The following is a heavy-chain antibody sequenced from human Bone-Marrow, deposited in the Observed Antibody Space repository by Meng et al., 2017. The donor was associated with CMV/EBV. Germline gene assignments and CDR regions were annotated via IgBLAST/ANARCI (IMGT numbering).Heavy chain of an antibody. Sequence: SLKISCAASGFTSDDYAMHWVRQAPGKGLEWVSGISWNSGSIGYADSVKGRFTISRDNAKNSLYLQMNSLRSDDTAVYYCARAARYYYGMDVWGQGTTVTVSS. CDR1: GFTSDDYA. J-gene: IGHJ6*02. CDR2: ISWNSGSI. CDR3: ARAARYYYGMDV. V-gene: IGHV3-9*02.